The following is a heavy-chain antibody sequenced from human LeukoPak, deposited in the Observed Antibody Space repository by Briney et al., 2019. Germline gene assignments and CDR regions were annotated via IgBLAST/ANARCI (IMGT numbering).Heavy chain of an antibody. V-gene: IGHV4-39*01. Sequence: SETLSLTCTVSGGSISSGSYYWGWIRQPPGKGLEWIGNIYYSGSTYYKPSLKSRVTISVDTSKNQFSLNVSSVTAADTAVYYCARGVAVAGNLDYWGQGTPVTVSS. CDR3: ARGVAVAGNLDY. CDR2: IYYSGST. J-gene: IGHJ4*02. D-gene: IGHD6-19*01. CDR1: GGSISSGSYY.